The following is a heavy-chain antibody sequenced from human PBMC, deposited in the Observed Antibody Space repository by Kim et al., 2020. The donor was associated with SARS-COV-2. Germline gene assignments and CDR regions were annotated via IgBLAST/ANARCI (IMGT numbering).Heavy chain of an antibody. Sequence: GGSLRLSCVASGFTSSNYWMHWVRQGPGRGLVWVSRINREGSITSYADSLKGRLTISRDNAKNTVDLQMKSLRAEDTAIYYCVIEVTVAGVAFDIWGQGTMVTVSS. D-gene: IGHD6-13*01. CDR3: VIEVTVAGVAFDI. CDR2: INREGSIT. CDR1: GFTSSNYW. J-gene: IGHJ3*02. V-gene: IGHV3-74*01.